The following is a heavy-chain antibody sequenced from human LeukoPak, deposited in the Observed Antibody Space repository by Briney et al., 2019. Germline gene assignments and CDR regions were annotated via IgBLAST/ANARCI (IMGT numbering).Heavy chain of an antibody. J-gene: IGHJ6*02. V-gene: IGHV4-59*08. CDR1: GGSISSYY. Sequence: SETLSLTCTVSGGSISSYYWNWIRHPPGKGLEWIGYIYYSGSTNYNPSLKSRVTISVDTSKNQFSLKLSSVTAADTAVYYCARQDVVVITAATYYYGMDVWGQGTTVTVSS. CDR2: IYYSGST. D-gene: IGHD2-2*01. CDR3: ARQDVVVITAATYYYGMDV.